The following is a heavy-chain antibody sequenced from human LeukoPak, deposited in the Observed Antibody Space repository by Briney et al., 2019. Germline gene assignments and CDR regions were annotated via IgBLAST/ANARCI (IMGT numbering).Heavy chain of an antibody. V-gene: IGHV3-30-3*01. J-gene: IGHJ3*02. Sequence: GGSLRLSCAASGFTFSSYAMHWVRQAPGKGLEWVAVISYDGSNKYYADSVKGRFTISRDNSKNTLYLQMNSLRAEDTAVYYCASSPMSIAVAGHDAFDIWGQGTMVTVSS. D-gene: IGHD6-19*01. CDR3: ASSPMSIAVAGHDAFDI. CDR1: GFTFSSYA. CDR2: ISYDGSNK.